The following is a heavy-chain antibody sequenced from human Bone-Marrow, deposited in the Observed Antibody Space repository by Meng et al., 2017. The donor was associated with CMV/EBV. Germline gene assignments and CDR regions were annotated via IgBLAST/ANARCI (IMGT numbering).Heavy chain of an antibody. V-gene: IGHV4-34*01. CDR1: GGFFSGYY. Sequence: SETLSLTCAVYGGFFSGYYWSWIRQPPGKGLEWIGEINHSGSTNYNPSLKSRVTISVDTSKNQFSLKLSSVTAADTAVYYCARGYPIPTKYYDFWSGISPFDPWGQGTLVTVSS. CDR3: ARGYPIPTKYYDFWSGISPFDP. CDR2: INHSGST. J-gene: IGHJ5*02. D-gene: IGHD3-3*01.